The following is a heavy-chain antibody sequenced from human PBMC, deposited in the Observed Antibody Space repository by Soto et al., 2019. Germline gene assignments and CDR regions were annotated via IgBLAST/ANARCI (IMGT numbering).Heavy chain of an antibody. CDR1: GFTFSSYW. V-gene: IGHV3-7*01. CDR2: IKQDGSEK. Sequence: EEHLVESGGGLVQPGGSLRLSCAASGFTFSSYWMNWVRQAPGKGLEWVANIKQDGSEKYYADSVKGRFTISRDNAKNSLYLQMNSLRAEDTAVYFCASGDYYDSSGSHWGQGTLVTVSS. CDR3: ASGDYYDSSGSH. D-gene: IGHD3-22*01. J-gene: IGHJ4*02.